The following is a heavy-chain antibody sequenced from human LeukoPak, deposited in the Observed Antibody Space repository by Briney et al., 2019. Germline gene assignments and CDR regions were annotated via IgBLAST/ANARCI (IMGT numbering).Heavy chain of an antibody. J-gene: IGHJ4*02. V-gene: IGHV1-18*01. Sequence: ASVTVSCKASGYTFTSYGISWVRQAPGQGLEWMGWISAYNGNTNYAQKLQGRVTMTTDTSTSTAYMELRSLRSDDTAVYYCARNSGSYYGGYFDYWGQGTLVTVSS. D-gene: IGHD1-26*01. CDR2: ISAYNGNT. CDR3: ARNSGSYYGGYFDY. CDR1: GYTFTSYG.